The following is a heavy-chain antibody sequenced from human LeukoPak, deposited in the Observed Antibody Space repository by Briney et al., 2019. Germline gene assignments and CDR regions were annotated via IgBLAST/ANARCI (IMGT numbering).Heavy chain of an antibody. CDR1: GYTFTSYG. D-gene: IGHD6-25*01. V-gene: IGHV1-18*01. J-gene: IGHJ4*02. Sequence: ASVKVSCKASGYTFTSYGISWVRQAPGQGLERMGWISAYNGNTNYAQKLQGRVTMTTDTSTSTAYMELRSLRSDDTAVYYCARDSARGYVGYFDYWGQGTLVTVSS. CDR3: ARDSARGYVGYFDY. CDR2: ISAYNGNT.